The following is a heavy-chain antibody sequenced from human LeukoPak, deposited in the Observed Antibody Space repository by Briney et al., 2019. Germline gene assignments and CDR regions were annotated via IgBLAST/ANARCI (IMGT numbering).Heavy chain of an antibody. V-gene: IGHV4-31*03. J-gene: IGHJ4*02. CDR1: GGSISSGGYY. Sequence: SQTLSLTCTVSGGSISSGGYYWSWIRQHPGKGLEWIGYIYYSGSTYYNPSLKSRVTISVDTSKNQFSLKLSSVTAADTAVYYCARAAGWGGYCSSTSCPKGVFDYWGQGTLVTVSS. CDR3: ARAAGWGGYCSSTSCPKGVFDY. CDR2: IYYSGST. D-gene: IGHD2-2*01.